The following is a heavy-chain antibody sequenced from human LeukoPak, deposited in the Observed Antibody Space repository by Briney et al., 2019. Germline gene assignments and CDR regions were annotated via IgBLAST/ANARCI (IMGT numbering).Heavy chain of an antibody. J-gene: IGHJ4*02. D-gene: IGHD2-2*01. CDR2: IYYSGST. CDR3: ARSGGYCSSTSCYEEPHFDY. V-gene: IGHV4-39*01. Sequence: SETLSLTCTVSDGSISSSSYYWGWIRQPPGKGLEWIGSIYYSGSTYYNPSLKSRVTISVDTSKNQFSLKLSSVTAADTAVYYCARSGGYCSSTSCYEEPHFDYWGQGTLVTVSS. CDR1: DGSISSSSYY.